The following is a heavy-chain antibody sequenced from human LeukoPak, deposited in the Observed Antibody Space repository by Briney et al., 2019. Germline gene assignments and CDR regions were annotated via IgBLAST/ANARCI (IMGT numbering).Heavy chain of an antibody. V-gene: IGHV1-18*01. CDR1: GYTFTSYA. CDR3: ARGGVVTYYFDY. Sequence: ASVKVSCKASGYTFTSYAISWVRQAPGQGLEWMGWISGYNGNTKYAQKVQGRVTMTTDTSTSTAYMELRSLRSEDTAVYYCARGGVVTYYFDYWGQGTLVTVSS. CDR2: ISGYNGNT. D-gene: IGHD3-3*01. J-gene: IGHJ4*02.